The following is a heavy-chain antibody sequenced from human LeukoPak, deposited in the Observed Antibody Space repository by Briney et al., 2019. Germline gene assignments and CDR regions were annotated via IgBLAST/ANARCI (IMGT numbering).Heavy chain of an antibody. CDR3: ARAMSGGSQRFPAPDAFDI. CDR2: IIPIFGTA. D-gene: IGHD2-15*01. Sequence: EASVKVSCKASGGTFSSYAISWVRQAPGQGLEWMGGIIPIFGTANYAQKFQGRVTITTDESTSTAYMELSSLRSEDTAVYYCARAMSGGSQRFPAPDAFDIWGQGTMVTVSS. J-gene: IGHJ3*02. V-gene: IGHV1-69*05. CDR1: GGTFSSYA.